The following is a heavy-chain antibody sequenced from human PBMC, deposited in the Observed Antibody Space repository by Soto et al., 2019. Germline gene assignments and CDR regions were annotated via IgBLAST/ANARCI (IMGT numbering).Heavy chain of an antibody. V-gene: IGHV4-34*01. Sequence: SETLSLTCAVYGGSFSGYYWSWIRQPPGKGLEWIGEINHSGSTNYNPSLKSRVTISVDTSKNQFSLKLSSVTAADTAVYYCARGRDLAAADRDPGGNWFDPWGQGTLVTVS. CDR2: INHSGST. D-gene: IGHD6-13*01. CDR3: ARGRDLAAADRDPGGNWFDP. J-gene: IGHJ5*02. CDR1: GGSFSGYY.